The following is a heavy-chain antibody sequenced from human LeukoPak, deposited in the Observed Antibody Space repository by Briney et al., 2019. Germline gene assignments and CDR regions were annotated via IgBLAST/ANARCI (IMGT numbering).Heavy chain of an antibody. J-gene: IGHJ4*02. Sequence: GGSLRLSCAASGFTFSSSAMNWVRQAPGKGLEWVSGISWNSGSIGYADSVKGRFTISRDNAKNSLYLQMNSLRAEDTALYYCAKGHIVVVTAHFDYWGQGTLVTVSS. CDR2: ISWNSGSI. D-gene: IGHD2-21*02. CDR3: AKGHIVVVTAHFDY. V-gene: IGHV3-9*01. CDR1: GFTFSSSA.